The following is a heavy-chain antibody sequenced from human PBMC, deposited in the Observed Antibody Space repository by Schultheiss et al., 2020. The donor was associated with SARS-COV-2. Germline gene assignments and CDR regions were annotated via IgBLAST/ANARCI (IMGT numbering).Heavy chain of an antibody. CDR3: TTVFYDSSGFDY. CDR2: IKSKSNGGTR. CDR1: GFAFSDHY. D-gene: IGHD3-22*01. V-gene: IGHV3-15*01. J-gene: IGHJ4*02. Sequence: GGSLRLSCAASGFAFSDHYMTWIRQAPGKGLEWVGRIKSKSNGGTRDYAAPVKGRFTISRDDSKNTLYLQMNSLKTEDTDVYYCTTVFYDSSGFDYWGQGILVTVSS.